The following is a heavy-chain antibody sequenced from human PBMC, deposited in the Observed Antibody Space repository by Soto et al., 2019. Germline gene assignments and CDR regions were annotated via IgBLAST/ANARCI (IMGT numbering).Heavy chain of an antibody. Sequence: PSETLSLTFTVSGGSISSSSYYWGWIRQPPGKGLEWIGSIYYSGSTYYNPSLKSRVTISVDTSKNQFSLKLSSVTAADTAVYYCARQEGDFWSGYSWFDPWGQGTLVTVSS. CDR1: GGSISSSSYY. J-gene: IGHJ5*02. D-gene: IGHD3-3*01. CDR3: ARQEGDFWSGYSWFDP. V-gene: IGHV4-39*01. CDR2: IYYSGST.